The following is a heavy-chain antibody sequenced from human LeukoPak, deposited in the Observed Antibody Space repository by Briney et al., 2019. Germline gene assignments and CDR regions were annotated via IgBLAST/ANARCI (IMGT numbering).Heavy chain of an antibody. CDR1: GFTFSSYA. CDR2: ISGSGSVT. J-gene: IGHJ1*01. CDR3: RSGNVDTEMPPRY. V-gene: IGHV3-23*01. Sequence: PGGTLRLSCAVSGFTFSSYAMSWVRQAPGKGLEGVSAISGSGSVTYYADSVKGRFTVSRENSKNTLYLQMNSLRAEDTAVYYCRSGNVDTEMPPRYWGEGTMVTVSP. D-gene: IGHD5-18*01.